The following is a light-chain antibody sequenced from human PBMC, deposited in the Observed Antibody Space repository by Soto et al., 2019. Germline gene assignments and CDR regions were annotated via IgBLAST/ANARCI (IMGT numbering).Light chain of an antibody. V-gene: IGKV3-15*01. J-gene: IGKJ4*01. CDR3: QQYKIWPEG. Sequence: EIVMTQSPATLSGSPGERAALSCRASQSVGSNLAWYQQKPGQAPRLLIYGASTRATAIPARFSGSGSGTEFTLTISSLQSEDFAVYYCQQYKIWPEGFGGGTKVDIK. CDR2: GAS. CDR1: QSVGSN.